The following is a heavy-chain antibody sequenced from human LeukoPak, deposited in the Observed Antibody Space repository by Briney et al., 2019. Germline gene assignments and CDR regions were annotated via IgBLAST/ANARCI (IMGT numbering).Heavy chain of an antibody. Sequence: SETLSLTCTVSGGSISSYYWSWIRQAPGKGLEWIGYIYYSGSTNYNPSLKSRVTISVDTSKNQFSLKLSSVTAADTAVYYCARASYYYGGGSCYLAAFDIWGQGTMVTVSS. CDR1: GGSISSYY. D-gene: IGHD2-15*01. V-gene: IGHV4-59*01. CDR3: ARASYYYGGGSCYLAAFDI. CDR2: IYYSGST. J-gene: IGHJ3*02.